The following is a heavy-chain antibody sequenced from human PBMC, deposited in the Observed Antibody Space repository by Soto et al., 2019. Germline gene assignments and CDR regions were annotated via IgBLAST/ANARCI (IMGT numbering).Heavy chain of an antibody. CDR3: ARVKYGNLRPPTSQFDP. D-gene: IGHD3-10*01. Sequence: ASVKVSCKASGYTFTAYYIHWVRQAPGQGLEWMAWINPDSGATYSAPKFQGRLTVTSDTSISTASMELSSLRSDDTAVYYCARVKYGNLRPPTSQFDPWGQGTLVTVSS. CDR2: INPDSGAT. V-gene: IGHV1-2*02. J-gene: IGHJ5*02. CDR1: GYTFTAYY.